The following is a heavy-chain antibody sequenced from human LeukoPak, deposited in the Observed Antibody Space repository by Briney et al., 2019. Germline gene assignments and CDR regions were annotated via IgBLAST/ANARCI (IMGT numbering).Heavy chain of an antibody. V-gene: IGHV2-5*02. D-gene: IGHD6-19*01. CDR1: GFSLSTSGVG. J-gene: IGHJ4*02. Sequence: SGPTLVNPTQTLTLTCTFSGFSLSTSGVGVGWIRQPPGKALEWLALIYWDDDKRYSPSLKSRPTITKDTSKNQVVLTMTNMDPVDTATYYCAHEDVGIAVGPGGFDYWGQGTLVTVSS. CDR2: IYWDDDK. CDR3: AHEDVGIAVGPGGFDY.